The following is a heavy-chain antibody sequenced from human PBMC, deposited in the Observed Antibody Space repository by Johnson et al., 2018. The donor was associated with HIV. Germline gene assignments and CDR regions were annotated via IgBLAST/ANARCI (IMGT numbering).Heavy chain of an antibody. CDR3: ARPMGTYYNFWSGSNAFDI. Sequence: QVKLVESGGGVVQPGGSLRLSCAASGFTFSSYGMHWVRQAPGKGLEWVAFTRYDGSNKYYVDSVKGRFTISRDNSKNTLYLQMNSLRPEDTAVYYCARPMGTYYNFWSGSNAFDIWGQGTMVTVTS. J-gene: IGHJ3*02. D-gene: IGHD3-3*01. CDR1: GFTFSSYG. V-gene: IGHV3-30*02. CDR2: TRYDGSNK.